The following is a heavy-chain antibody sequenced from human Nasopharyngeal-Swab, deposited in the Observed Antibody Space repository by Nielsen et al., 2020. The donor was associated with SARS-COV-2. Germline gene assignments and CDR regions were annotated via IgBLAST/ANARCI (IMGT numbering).Heavy chain of an antibody. V-gene: IGHV3-23*01. D-gene: IGHD5-24*01. CDR2: ISGSGGST. CDR3: AKSKGMADAFDI. CDR1: GFTFSSYA. J-gene: IGHJ3*02. Sequence: GGSLRLSGAASGFTFSSYAMSWVRQAPGKGLEWVSAISGSGGSTYYADSVKGRFTISRDNSKNTLYLQMNSLRAEDTAVYYCAKSKGMADAFDIWGQGTMVTVSS.